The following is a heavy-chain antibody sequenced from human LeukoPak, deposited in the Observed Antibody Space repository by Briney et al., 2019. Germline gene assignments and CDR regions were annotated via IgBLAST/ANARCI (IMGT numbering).Heavy chain of an antibody. CDR2: INPNSGGT. CDR1: GYTFTGYY. Sequence: GASVKVSCKASGYTFTGYYMHWVRQAPGQGLEWVGWINPNSGGTNYAQKFQGRVTMTRDTSISTAYMELSRLRSDDTAVYYCARDDPQLLWFGELFPIDYWGQGTLVTVSS. V-gene: IGHV1-2*02. D-gene: IGHD3-10*01. CDR3: ARDDPQLLWFGELFPIDY. J-gene: IGHJ4*02.